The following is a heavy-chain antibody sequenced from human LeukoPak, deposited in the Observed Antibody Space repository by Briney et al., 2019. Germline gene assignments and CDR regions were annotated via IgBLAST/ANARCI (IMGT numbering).Heavy chain of an antibody. CDR3: ANLPRGDY. CDR1: GFTVSRNY. Sequence: PGGSLRLSCAASGFTVSRNYMSWVRQTPGKGLEWVSVIYSGGNTYYADFVKGRFTISRDNSKNTLYPQINSLTAEDTAVYYCANLPRGDYWGLGTLVTVSS. D-gene: IGHD3-10*01. J-gene: IGHJ4*02. CDR2: IYSGGNT. V-gene: IGHV3-53*01.